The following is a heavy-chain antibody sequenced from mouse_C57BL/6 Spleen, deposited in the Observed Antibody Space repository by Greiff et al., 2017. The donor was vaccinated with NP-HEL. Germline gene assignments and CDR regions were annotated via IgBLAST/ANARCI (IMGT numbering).Heavy chain of an antibody. J-gene: IGHJ2*01. Sequence: EVMLVESGGGLVQPGGSMKLSCAASGFTFSDAWMDWVRQSPEKGLELVAEIRNKANNHATYYAESVKGRFTISRDDSKSSVYLQMNSLRAEDTGIYYCTSYYGSRGDYWGQGTTLTVSS. V-gene: IGHV6-6*01. CDR1: GFTFSDAW. D-gene: IGHD1-1*01. CDR3: TSYYGSRGDY. CDR2: IRNKANNHAT.